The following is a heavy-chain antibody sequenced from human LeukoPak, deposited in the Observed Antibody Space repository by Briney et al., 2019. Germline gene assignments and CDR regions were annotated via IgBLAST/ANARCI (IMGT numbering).Heavy chain of an antibody. CDR2: ISAYNGNT. CDR1: GHTFTSYG. D-gene: IGHD5/OR15-5a*01. V-gene: IGHV1-18*01. CDR3: ARCRASLRTPPYWYFDL. J-gene: IGHJ2*01. Sequence: ASVKVSCKASGHTFTSYGISWVRQAPGQGLEWMGWISAYNGNTDYAQKFQGRVTMTTDTSTSTVYMELRSLRSDDTAVYYCARCRASLRTPPYWYFDLWGRGTLVTVSS.